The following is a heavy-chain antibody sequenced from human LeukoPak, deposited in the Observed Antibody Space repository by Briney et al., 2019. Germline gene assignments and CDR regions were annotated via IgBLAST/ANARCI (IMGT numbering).Heavy chain of an antibody. CDR3: AGLGVMVLVYQSES. D-gene: IGHD2/OR15-2a*01. J-gene: IGHJ5*02. V-gene: IGHV4-39*07. CDR2: ISYSGNA. Sequence: SETLSLTCAVSGGSVSSSKYLWGWIRQPPGKELEWIGSISYSGNADYNPSLRSRVTLSVDTSKNQFSLKLTSVTAADSAVYYCAGLGVMVLVYQSESWGQGTPVTVSS. CDR1: GGSVSSSKYL.